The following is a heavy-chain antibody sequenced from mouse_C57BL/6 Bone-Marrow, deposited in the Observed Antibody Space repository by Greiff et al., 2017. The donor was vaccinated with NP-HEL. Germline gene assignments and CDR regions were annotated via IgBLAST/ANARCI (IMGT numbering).Heavy chain of an antibody. CDR1: GFTFSDYG. CDR3: ERGEGYFDV. Sequence: EVQGVESGGGLVKPGGSLKLSCAASGFTFSDYGMHWVRQAPEKGLEWVAYISSGSSTIYYADTVKGRFTIYRDNAKNTQFMQMTSLRSEDTAMYYCERGEGYFDVWGTGTTVTVSS. CDR2: ISSGSSTI. J-gene: IGHJ1*03. V-gene: IGHV5-17*01.